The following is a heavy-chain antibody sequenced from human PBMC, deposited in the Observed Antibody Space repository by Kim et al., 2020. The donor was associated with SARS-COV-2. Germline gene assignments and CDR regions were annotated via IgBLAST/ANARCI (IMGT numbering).Heavy chain of an antibody. CDR3: ARHGIADIVVVVAAHVDY. D-gene: IGHD2-15*01. Sequence: SETLSLTCTVSGGSISSSSYYWGWNRQPPGKGLEWIGSIYYSGSTYYNPSLKSRVTISVDTSKNQFSLKLSSVTAADTAVYYCARHGIADIVVVVAAHVDYWGQGTLVTVSS. J-gene: IGHJ4*02. CDR1: GGSISSSSYY. V-gene: IGHV4-39*01. CDR2: IYYSGST.